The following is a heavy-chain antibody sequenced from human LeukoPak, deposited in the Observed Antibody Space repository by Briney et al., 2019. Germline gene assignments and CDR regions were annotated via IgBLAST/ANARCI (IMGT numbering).Heavy chain of an antibody. CDR1: GGSISSSSYY. J-gene: IGHJ4*02. CDR3: ARHDYDSSGYYFELQYYFDY. D-gene: IGHD3-22*01. Sequence: SETLSLTCTLSGGSISSSSYYWGWIRQPPGKGLEWIGSIYYSGSTYYNPSLKSRVTISVDTSKNQFSLKLSSVTAADTAVYYCARHDYDSSGYYFELQYYFDYWGQGTLVTVSS. CDR2: IYYSGST. V-gene: IGHV4-39*01.